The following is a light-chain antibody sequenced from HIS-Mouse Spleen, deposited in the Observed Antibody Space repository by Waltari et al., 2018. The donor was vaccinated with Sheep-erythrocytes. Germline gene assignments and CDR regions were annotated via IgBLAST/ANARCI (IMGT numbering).Light chain of an antibody. CDR3: SSYAGSNNYV. CDR1: ALPKKY. CDR2: EAS. J-gene: IGLJ1*01. Sequence: SYELTQPPSVSVSPGQTARITCSGDALPKKYAYWYQQKSGQAPVLVIYEASKRPSGFPGRFSGSKSDNTASLTVSGLQAEDEADYYCSSYAGSNNYVFGTGTKVTVL. V-gene: IGLV3-10*01.